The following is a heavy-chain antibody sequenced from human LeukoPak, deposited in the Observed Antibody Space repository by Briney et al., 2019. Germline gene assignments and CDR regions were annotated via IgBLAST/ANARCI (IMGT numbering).Heavy chain of an antibody. V-gene: IGHV3-23*01. CDR1: GFTFSDYY. CDR3: AKGTGYSSSWLTFDY. Sequence: GGSLRLSCAASGFTFSDYYMSWIRQAPGKGLEWVSAISGSGGSTYYADSVKGRFTISRDNSKNTLYLQMNSLRAEDTAVYYCAKGTGYSSSWLTFDYWGQGTLVTVSS. D-gene: IGHD6-13*01. CDR2: ISGSGGST. J-gene: IGHJ4*02.